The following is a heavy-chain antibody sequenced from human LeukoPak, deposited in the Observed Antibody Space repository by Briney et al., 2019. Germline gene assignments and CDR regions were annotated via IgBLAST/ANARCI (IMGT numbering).Heavy chain of an antibody. D-gene: IGHD6-19*01. CDR1: GGSISSYY. V-gene: IGHV4-4*07. CDR3: ARAWQWLPLDS. J-gene: IGHJ4*02. CDR2: IHTSGST. Sequence: SETLSLTCTVSGGSISSYYWSWIRQPAGKGLEWIGRIHTSGSTNYNPSLQGRVIMSVDTSKNQSSLKVTSVTAADAAVYYCARAWQWLPLDSWGQGTLVTVSS.